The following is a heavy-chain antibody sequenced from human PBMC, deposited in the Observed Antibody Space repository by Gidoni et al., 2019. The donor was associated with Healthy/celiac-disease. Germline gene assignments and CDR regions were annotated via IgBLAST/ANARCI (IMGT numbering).Heavy chain of an antibody. CDR2: ISGSGGST. J-gene: IGHJ6*02. V-gene: IGHV3-23*01. CDR1: GFTFSSYA. Sequence: EVQLLESGGGLVQPGGSLRLSCAASGFTFSSYAMSWVRQAPGKGLGWVSAISGSGGSTYYADSVKGRFTISRDNSKNTLYLQMNSLRAEDTAVYYCAKAEYDYYYGMDVWGQGTTVTVSS. CDR3: AKAEYDYYYGMDV.